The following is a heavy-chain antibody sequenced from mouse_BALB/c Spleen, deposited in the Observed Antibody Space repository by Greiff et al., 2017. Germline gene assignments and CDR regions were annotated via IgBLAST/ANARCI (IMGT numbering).Heavy chain of an antibody. CDR3: ASWSDGGNAMDY. CDR1: GFTFSSYA. V-gene: IGHV5-9-3*01. D-gene: IGHD1-1*01. J-gene: IGHJ4*01. Sequence: EVNVVESGGGLVKPGGSLKLSCAASGFTFSSYAMSWVRQTPEKRLEWVATISSGGSYTYYPDSVKGRFTISRDNDKNTLYLQMSSLRSEDTAMYYCASWSDGGNAMDYWGQGTSVTVSS. CDR2: ISSGGSYT.